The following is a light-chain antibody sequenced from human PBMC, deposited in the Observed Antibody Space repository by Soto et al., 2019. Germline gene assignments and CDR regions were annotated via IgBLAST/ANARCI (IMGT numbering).Light chain of an antibody. Sequence: QSVLTQPASVSASPGQSITISCTETNSDIGTFNSVSWYQQFPGKAPKLMIFGVSVRPSGVSTRFSGSKFGNTAFLYISGLQAEDEADYYCSSYTSSRTYVFGNGTTLTVL. V-gene: IGLV2-14*01. CDR2: GVS. J-gene: IGLJ1*01. CDR3: SSYTSSRTYV. CDR1: NSDIGTFNS.